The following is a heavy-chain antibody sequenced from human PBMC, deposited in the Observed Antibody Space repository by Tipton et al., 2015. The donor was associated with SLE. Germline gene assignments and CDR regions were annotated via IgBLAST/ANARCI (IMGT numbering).Heavy chain of an antibody. V-gene: IGHV3-30-3*01. D-gene: IGHD1-26*01. CDR3: AKETRRSYWGDAFDI. J-gene: IGHJ3*02. Sequence: QLVQSGGGVVQPGRSLRLSCAASGFTFSSYAMHWVRQAPGKGLEWVAVISYDGSNKYYADSVKGRFTISRDNSKNTLYLQMNSLRAEDTAVYYCAKETRRSYWGDAFDIWGQGTMVTVSS. CDR2: ISYDGSNK. CDR1: GFTFSSYA.